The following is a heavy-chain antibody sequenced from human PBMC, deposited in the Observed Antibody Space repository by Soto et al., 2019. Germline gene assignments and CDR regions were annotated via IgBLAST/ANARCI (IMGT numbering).Heavy chain of an antibody. CDR1: GFTFSAYT. V-gene: IGHV3-21*01. CDR3: ARDQSSWHLPKNWFDP. CDR2: ISSTTTYI. Sequence: EVQLVESGGGLVKPGESLRLSCAASGFTFSAYTMNWVRQAPGKGLEWGSSISSTTTYIYYADSVKGRFTISRDNAENSLYLPMNSLRAEDTAVYYCARDQSSWHLPKNWFDPWGQGPLVTVSS. J-gene: IGHJ5*02. D-gene: IGHD6-13*01.